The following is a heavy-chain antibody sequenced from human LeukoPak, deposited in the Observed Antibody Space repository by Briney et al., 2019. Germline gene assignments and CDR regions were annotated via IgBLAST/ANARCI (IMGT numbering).Heavy chain of an antibody. CDR3: ARVVAATLFDY. Sequence: SETLSLTCTVSGDSISSSSYYWGWIRQPPGKGLEWIGSIYYSGSTYYNPSLKSRVTISVDTSKNQFSLKLSSVTAADTAVYYCARVVAATLFDYWGQGTLVTVSS. V-gene: IGHV4-39*01. CDR1: GDSISSSSYY. CDR2: IYYSGST. D-gene: IGHD2-15*01. J-gene: IGHJ4*02.